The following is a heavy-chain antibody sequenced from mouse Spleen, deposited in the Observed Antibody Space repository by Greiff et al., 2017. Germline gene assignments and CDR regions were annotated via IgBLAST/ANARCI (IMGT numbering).Heavy chain of an antibody. CDR2: IDPEDGDT. V-gene: IGHV14-1*01. J-gene: IGHJ3*01. CDR1: GFNIKDYY. D-gene: IGHD2-1*01. CDR3: TTWGNPAWFAY. Sequence: EVQLQQSGAELVRPGASVKLSCTASGFNIKDYYMHWVKQRPEQGLEWIGRIDPEDGDTEYAPKFQGKATMTADTSSNTAYLQLSSLTSEDTAVYYCTTWGNPAWFAYWGQGTLVTVSA.